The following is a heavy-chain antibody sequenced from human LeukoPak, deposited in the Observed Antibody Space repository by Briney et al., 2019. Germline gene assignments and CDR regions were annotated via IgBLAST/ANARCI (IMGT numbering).Heavy chain of an antibody. V-gene: IGHV3-23*01. Sequence: GGSLRLSCEASGFSFSRYAMSWVRQAPGKGLEWVSVISGGGGTTYYADSVRGRFSISRDNSKNTSYLQMNSLRAEDTAVYYCAKYLTMTPVRSFDYWGQGTLVTVSS. CDR1: GFSFSRYA. D-gene: IGHD4-17*01. J-gene: IGHJ4*02. CDR3: AKYLTMTPVRSFDY. CDR2: ISGGGGTT.